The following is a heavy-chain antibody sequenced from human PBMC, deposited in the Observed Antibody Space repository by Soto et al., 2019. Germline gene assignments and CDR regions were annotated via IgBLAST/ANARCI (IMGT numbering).Heavy chain of an antibody. V-gene: IGHV4-30-2*01. J-gene: IGHJ3*01. CDR1: GGSVSSGDFS. CDR2: IYHSGTT. CDR3: ARSRSWDGLDF. D-gene: IGHD3-10*01. Sequence: QLRLQESGSGLLKPSQTLSLTCAVSGGSVSSGDFSWCWIRQPPGKGLEWVGYIYHSGTTYYHPSLKRRLTISLDRSNNQFSLKLASVTAADSAVYFCARSRSWDGLDFWGQGALVTVS.